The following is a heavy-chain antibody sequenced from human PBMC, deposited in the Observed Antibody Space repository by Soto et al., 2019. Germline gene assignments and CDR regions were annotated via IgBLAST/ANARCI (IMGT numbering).Heavy chain of an antibody. V-gene: IGHV4-30-4*08. CDR1: GGSISSGGYY. J-gene: IGHJ4*02. CDR2: IYYSGST. CDR3: ARGGGNYYDSSGYTVDY. Sequence: LSLTCTVSGGSISSGGYYWSWIRQHPGKGLEWIGYIYYSGSTYYNPSLKSRVTISVDTSKNQFSLKLSSATAADTAVYYCARGGGNYYDSSGYTVDYWGQGTLVTVSS. D-gene: IGHD3-22*01.